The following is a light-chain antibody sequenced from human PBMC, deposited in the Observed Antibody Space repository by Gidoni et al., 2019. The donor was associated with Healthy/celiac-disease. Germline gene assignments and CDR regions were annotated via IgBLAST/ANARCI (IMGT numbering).Light chain of an antibody. CDR2: AAS. CDR3: QQSYSTPLT. V-gene: IGKV1-39*01. Sequence: DSQMNQSPSSLSASVGDRVTITCRVSQSISSYLNWYQQKPGKAPKLLIYAASSLQSGVPSRFSGSGSGTDFTLTISSLQPEDFATYFCQQSYSTPLTFGGGTKVALK. J-gene: IGKJ4*01. CDR1: QSISSY.